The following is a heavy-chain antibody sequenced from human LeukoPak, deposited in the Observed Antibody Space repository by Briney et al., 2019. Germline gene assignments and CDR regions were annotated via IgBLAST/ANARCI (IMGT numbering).Heavy chain of an antibody. CDR2: INPSGGST. D-gene: IGHD3-16*02. J-gene: IGHJ5*02. CDR1: GYTYTSYY. CDR3: ARDNSVGDIAWWFDP. V-gene: IGHV1-46*01. Sequence: ASVKVSCKASGYTYTSYYMHWVRQAPGQGLEWMGIINPSGGSTSYAQKFQGRVTMTRDMSTTTDYMELSSLRSEDTAVYYCARDNSVGDIAWWFDPWGQGILVTVSS.